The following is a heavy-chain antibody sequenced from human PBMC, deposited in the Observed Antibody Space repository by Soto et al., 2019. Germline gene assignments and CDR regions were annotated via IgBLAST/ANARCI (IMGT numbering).Heavy chain of an antibody. D-gene: IGHD1-26*01. J-gene: IGHJ4*02. V-gene: IGHV4-28*03. CDR1: GFSISSGRL. CDR3: ARERVGANDY. CDR2: IYYTGTT. Sequence: SETLSLTCAVSGFSISSGRLWGWIRQPPGKGLEWIGYIYYTGTTYYSPSLKSRVTISVDTSKNQFSLKLSSVTAADTAVYYCARERVGANDYWGQGTLVTVSS.